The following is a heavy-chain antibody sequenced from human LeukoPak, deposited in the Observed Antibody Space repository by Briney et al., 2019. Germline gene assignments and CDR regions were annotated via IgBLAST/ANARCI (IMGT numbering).Heavy chain of an antibody. V-gene: IGHV3-66*01. CDR3: ARESSGSYFFY. Sequence: PGGSLRLSCAASGFTVSSNYMSWVRQAPGKGLEWVSVIYDISSTYYADSVKGGFTISRDNSKNTLYLQMNSLRAEDTAVYYCARESSGSYFFYWGQGTLVTVSS. CDR2: IYDISST. D-gene: IGHD1-26*01. J-gene: IGHJ4*02. CDR1: GFTVSSNY.